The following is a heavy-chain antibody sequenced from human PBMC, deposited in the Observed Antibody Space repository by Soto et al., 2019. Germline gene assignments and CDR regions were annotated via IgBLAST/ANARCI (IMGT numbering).Heavy chain of an antibody. CDR1: GFTFSSYA. CDR3: AKDCSSGWPDDAFDF. Sequence: EVQLLESGGGLVQPGGSLRLSGTASGFTFSSYAMSWVRQAPGKGLEWVSAISGGGGYTYFAGSVKGRFTISRDNSKNTLYLQMNSLRAEDTAVYYSAKDCSSGWPDDAFDFWGQGTMVTVSS. CDR2: ISGGGGYT. J-gene: IGHJ3*01. V-gene: IGHV3-23*01. D-gene: IGHD6-19*01.